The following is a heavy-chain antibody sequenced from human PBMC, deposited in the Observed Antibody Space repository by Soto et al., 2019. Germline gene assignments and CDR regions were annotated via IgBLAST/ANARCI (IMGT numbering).Heavy chain of an antibody. Sequence: VGSLRLSCAASGFTFSSYWMSWVRQAPGKGLEWVANIKQDGSEKYYVDSVKGRFTISRDNAKNSLYLQMNSLRAEDTAVYYCARDRYSYYDFWSGSLPYYYFGMDVWGQGTTVTVSS. CDR2: IKQDGSEK. V-gene: IGHV3-7*01. D-gene: IGHD3-3*01. CDR1: GFTFSSYW. J-gene: IGHJ6*02. CDR3: ARDRYSYYDFWSGSLPYYYFGMDV.